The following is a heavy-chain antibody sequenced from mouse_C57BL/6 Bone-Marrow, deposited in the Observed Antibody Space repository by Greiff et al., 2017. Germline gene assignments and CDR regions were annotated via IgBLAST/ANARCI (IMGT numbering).Heavy chain of an antibody. J-gene: IGHJ4*01. D-gene: IGHD2-4*01. CDR3: AREKSYCDYYYAMDY. V-gene: IGHV3-8*01. Sequence: EVQLQESGPGLAKPSQTLSLTCSVTGYSFTSDDWNWIRKFPGNKLEYMGYISYSGSTYYNPSLKSRISITRDTSKNKYYLQLNSVTTEDTATYYCAREKSYCDYYYAMDYWGQGTSVTVSS. CDR2: ISYSGST. CDR1: GYSFTSDD.